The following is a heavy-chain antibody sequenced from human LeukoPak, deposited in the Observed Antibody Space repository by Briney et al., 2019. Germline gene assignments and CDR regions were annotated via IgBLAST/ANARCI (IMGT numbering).Heavy chain of an antibody. CDR3: ARDCSGGSCYYGMDV. CDR1: GFTFSDYY. D-gene: IGHD2-15*01. CDR2: ISSSGSTI. V-gene: IGHV3-11*01. J-gene: IGHJ6*02. Sequence: GGSLRLSCAASGFTFSDYYMSWIRQAPGKGLEWVSYISSSGSTIHYADSVKGRFTISRDNAKNSLYLQMNSLRAEDTAVYYCARDCSGGSCYYGMDVWGQGTTVTVSS.